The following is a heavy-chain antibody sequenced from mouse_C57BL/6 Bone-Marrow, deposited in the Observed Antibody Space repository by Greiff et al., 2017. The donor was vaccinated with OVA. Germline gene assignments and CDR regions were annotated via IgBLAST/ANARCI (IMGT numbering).Heavy chain of an antibody. CDR2: IWRGGST. D-gene: IGHD1-1*01. J-gene: IGHJ4*01. Sequence: QLQQSGPGLVQPSQSLSITCTVSGFSLTSYGVHWVRQSPGKGLEWLGVIWRGGSTDYNAAFMSRLSITKDNSKSQVFFKMNSLQADDTAIYYCAKNPNYYGSSYHYAMDYWGQGTSVTVSA. CDR1: GFSLTSYG. V-gene: IGHV2-5*01. CDR3: AKNPNYYGSSYHYAMDY.